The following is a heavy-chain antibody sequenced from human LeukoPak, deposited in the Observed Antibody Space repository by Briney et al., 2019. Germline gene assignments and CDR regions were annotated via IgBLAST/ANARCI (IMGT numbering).Heavy chain of an antibody. D-gene: IGHD3-10*01. Sequence: PSETLSLTCTVSGGSISSSSYYWGWIRQPPGKGLEWIGSIYYSGSTYYNPSLKSRVTISVDTSKNQFSLKLSSVTAADTAVYYCAREVLLWFGELGDTHYFDYWGQGTLVTVSS. CDR2: IYYSGST. CDR1: GGSISSSSYY. J-gene: IGHJ4*02. V-gene: IGHV4-39*01. CDR3: AREVLLWFGELGDTHYFDY.